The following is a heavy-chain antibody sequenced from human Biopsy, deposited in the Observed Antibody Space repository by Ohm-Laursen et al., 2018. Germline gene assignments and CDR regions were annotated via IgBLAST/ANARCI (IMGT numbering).Heavy chain of an antibody. V-gene: IGHV1-46*01. Sequence: ASVKVSCKASGYSFTSYYMHWVRQAPGQGLEWMGIINPSGGSTDYAQKFQGRVTMTRDTSTSTVYMELIGLRSDDTAVYYCAKGGHKAWLDSWGQGALVTVSS. CDR2: INPSGGST. CDR1: GYSFTSYY. CDR3: AKGGHKAWLDS. J-gene: IGHJ5*01. D-gene: IGHD1-26*01.